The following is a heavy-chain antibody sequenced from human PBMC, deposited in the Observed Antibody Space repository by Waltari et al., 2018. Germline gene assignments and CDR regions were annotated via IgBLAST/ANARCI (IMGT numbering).Heavy chain of an antibody. D-gene: IGHD2-15*01. J-gene: IGHJ4*02. CDR2: IRGDGRT. CDR1: GASVTSDFL. Sequence: QLQLRQSGPGLVKPSDSLSLTCAVSGASVTSDFLWNWVRQPPGKGLAWIRQIRGDGRTNYHPSLESRVTVSMGTLNNQFSLKVSSVTAADTAVYYCARDRGRGLYLDSWGQGTLVTVS. V-gene: IGHV4-4*02. CDR3: ARDRGRGLYLDS.